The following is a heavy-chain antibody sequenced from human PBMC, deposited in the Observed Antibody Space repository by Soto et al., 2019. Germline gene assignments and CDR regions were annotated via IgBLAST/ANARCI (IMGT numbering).Heavy chain of an antibody. Sequence: QVQLVESGGGSVKPGGSLRLSCAASGFTFSDYYMAWIRQAPGKGLEWVSYVSSRSITTNYADSVKGRFTISRDDARNSLYLQMNSLTAEDPAVYYCVRDNGGTFDSWGQGTLVTVSS. D-gene: IGHD2-8*01. CDR2: VSSRSITT. J-gene: IGHJ4*02. CDR1: GFTFSDYY. V-gene: IGHV3-11*05. CDR3: VRDNGGTFDS.